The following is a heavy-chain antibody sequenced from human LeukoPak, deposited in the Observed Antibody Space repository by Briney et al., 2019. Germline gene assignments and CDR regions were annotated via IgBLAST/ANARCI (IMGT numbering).Heavy chain of an antibody. CDR1: GYSFTSYW. CDR2: IYPGDSDT. CDR3: ARRRDGYSFGFDY. J-gene: IGHJ4*02. D-gene: IGHD5-24*01. Sequence: GESLKISCKGSGYSFTSYWIGWVRQMPGKGLGWMGIIYPGDSDTRYSPPFQGQVTISADKFISTAYLKWSSLKASDTAMYYSARRRDGYSFGFDYWGQGTLVTVSS. V-gene: IGHV5-51*01.